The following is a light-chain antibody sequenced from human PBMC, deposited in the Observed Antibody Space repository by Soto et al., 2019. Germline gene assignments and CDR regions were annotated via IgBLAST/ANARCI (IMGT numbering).Light chain of an antibody. V-gene: IGKV3-15*01. Sequence: EIVMTQSPATLSVSPGERATLSCRASQSLNDNLAWYQQKPGQAPRLLIYRASTRATGVPARFSASGSGTEFTFTISSLQSEDSAVYYCHQYNNWPPWTFGPGTKVEIK. CDR3: HQYNNWPPWT. CDR1: QSLNDN. J-gene: IGKJ1*01. CDR2: RAS.